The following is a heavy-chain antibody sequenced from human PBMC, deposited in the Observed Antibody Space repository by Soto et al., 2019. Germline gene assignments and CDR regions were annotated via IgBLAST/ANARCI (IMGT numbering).Heavy chain of an antibody. V-gene: IGHV4-31*03. Sequence: PSETLSLTCTVSGGSISSGGYYWSWIRQHPGKGLEWIGYIYYSGSTYYNPSLKSRVTISVDTSKNQFSLKLSSVTAADTAVYYCARGSPPDYDFWSGYYTFDYWGQGTLVTVSS. J-gene: IGHJ4*02. CDR2: IYYSGST. CDR1: GGSISSGGYY. CDR3: ARGSPPDYDFWSGYYTFDY. D-gene: IGHD3-3*01.